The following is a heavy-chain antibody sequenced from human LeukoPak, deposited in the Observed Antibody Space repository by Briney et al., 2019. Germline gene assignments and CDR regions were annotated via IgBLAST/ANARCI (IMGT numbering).Heavy chain of an antibody. CDR2: IYSGGST. J-gene: IGHJ3*02. D-gene: IGHD3-10*01. V-gene: IGHV3-53*01. Sequence: PGGSLRLSCAASGFTFADYAMDWVRQAPGKGLEWVSVIYSGGSTYYADSVKGRFTISRDNSKNTLYLQMNSLRAEDTAVYYCAREKRSGVDAFDIWGQGTMVTVSS. CDR3: AREKRSGVDAFDI. CDR1: GFTFADYA.